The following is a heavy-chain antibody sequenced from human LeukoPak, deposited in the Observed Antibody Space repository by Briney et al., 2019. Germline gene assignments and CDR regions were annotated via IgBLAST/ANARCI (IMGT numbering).Heavy chain of an antibody. Sequence: GGSLRLSCAASGFNFIVYRMNWVRQAPGKGLEWVSTIIGSAANTYYADSVKGRFTISRDDSKNTVYLQMNSLRAEDTAVYSCAKYTSGTSYRGLDQWGHGTLVTVSS. D-gene: IGHD3-10*01. J-gene: IGHJ4*01. CDR2: IIGSAANT. CDR3: AKYTSGTSYRGLDQ. V-gene: IGHV3-23*01. CDR1: GFNFIVYR.